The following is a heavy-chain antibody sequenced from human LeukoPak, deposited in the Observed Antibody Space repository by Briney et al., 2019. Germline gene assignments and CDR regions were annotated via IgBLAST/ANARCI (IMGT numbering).Heavy chain of an antibody. D-gene: IGHD4-17*01. Sequence: SETLSLICAVYGGSFSGYYWSGIRHHPGKGLEWIREINYSGSTNYNPSLKSRVTISVDTSKNQFSLKLSSVTAADTAVYYCARSSGYTYGDYGGRGSWFDPWGQGTLVTVSS. CDR3: ARSSGYTYGDYGGRGSWFDP. V-gene: IGHV4-34*01. CDR1: GGSFSGYY. CDR2: INYSGST. J-gene: IGHJ5*02.